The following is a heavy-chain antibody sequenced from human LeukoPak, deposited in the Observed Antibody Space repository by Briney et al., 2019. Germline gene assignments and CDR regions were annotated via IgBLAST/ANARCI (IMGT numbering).Heavy chain of an antibody. CDR1: GYTFTSYG. D-gene: IGHD3-10*01. Sequence: ASVKVSCKASGYTFTSYGISWVRQAPGQGLEWMGWISAYNGNTNYAQKLQGRVTMTTDTSTSTAYMELRSLRSEDTAVYYCARDHSVGDIAWWFDPWGQGTLVTVSS. CDR2: ISAYNGNT. CDR3: ARDHSVGDIAWWFDP. J-gene: IGHJ5*02. V-gene: IGHV1-18*01.